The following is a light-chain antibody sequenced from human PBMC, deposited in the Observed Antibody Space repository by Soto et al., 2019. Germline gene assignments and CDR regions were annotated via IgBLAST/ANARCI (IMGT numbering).Light chain of an antibody. Sequence: QSLLTQPAPVSGSPGQSITISCTGTSSDVGGYNYVSWYQHHPGKAPKLMIYDVSNRPSGVSNRFSGSKSGNTASLTISGLQPEDEADYYCSSYTTSNTRQIVFGTGTKVTVL. CDR1: SSDVGGYNY. CDR2: DVS. J-gene: IGLJ1*01. CDR3: SSYTTSNTRQIV. V-gene: IGLV2-14*03.